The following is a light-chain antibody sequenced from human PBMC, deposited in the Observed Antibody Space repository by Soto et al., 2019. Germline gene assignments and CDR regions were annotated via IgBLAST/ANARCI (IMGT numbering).Light chain of an antibody. V-gene: IGLV2-8*01. J-gene: IGLJ1*01. CDR3: CSYAGSYTHV. CDR2: EVS. Sequence: QSALTQPASLSGSPGQSITISCTGTSSDIGAYDYVSWFQQHPGKAPKLMIYEVSKRPSGVPDRFSGSKSGNTASLTVSGLQAEDEADYYCCSYAGSYTHVFGTGTKVTVL. CDR1: SSDIGAYDY.